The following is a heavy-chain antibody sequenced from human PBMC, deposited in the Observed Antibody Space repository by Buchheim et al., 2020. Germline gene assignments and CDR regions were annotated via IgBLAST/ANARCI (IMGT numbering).Heavy chain of an antibody. D-gene: IGHD6-13*01. CDR3: ARDKAAAGIVYFDS. V-gene: IGHV3-66*01. Sequence: EVQLVESGGGLVQPGGSLRLSCAASGFIVSRNYMSWVRQAPGKGLEWVAVIYTGGSTYYADSVKGRFSISRDNSKHTLYLPMNSLRAEDTAVYYCARDKAAAGIVYFDSWGQGT. CDR2: IYTGGST. CDR1: GFIVSRNY. J-gene: IGHJ4*02.